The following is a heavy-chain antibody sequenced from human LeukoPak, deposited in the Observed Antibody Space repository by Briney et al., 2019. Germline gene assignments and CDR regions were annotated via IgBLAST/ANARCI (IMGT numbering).Heavy chain of an antibody. J-gene: IGHJ5*02. CDR3: EGSSTRYNWFDP. CDR1: GFTFSSYE. D-gene: IGHD2-2*01. V-gene: IGHV3-48*03. Sequence: PGGSLRLSCAASGFTFSSYEMNWVRQAPGKGLEWVSYISSSGSTIYYADSVKGRFTISRDNAKNSLYLQMNSRRAEDTAVYYCEGSSTRYNWFDPWGQGTLVTVSS. CDR2: ISSSGSTI.